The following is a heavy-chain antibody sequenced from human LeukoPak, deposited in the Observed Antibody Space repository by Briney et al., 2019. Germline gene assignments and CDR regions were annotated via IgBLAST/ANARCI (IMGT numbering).Heavy chain of an antibody. V-gene: IGHV5-51*01. CDR2: IYPGDSDT. D-gene: IGHD6-19*01. CDR1: GYSFTKYW. J-gene: IGHJ3*02. CDR3: ARHRDSSGWYKIWAFDI. Sequence: LGESLKISCKGSGYSFTKYWIGWVRQMPGKGLEWMGIIYPGDSDTTYSPSFQGQVTISVDKSISTAYLQWSSLKASDTAMYYCARHRDSSGWYKIWAFDIWGQGTRVTGSS.